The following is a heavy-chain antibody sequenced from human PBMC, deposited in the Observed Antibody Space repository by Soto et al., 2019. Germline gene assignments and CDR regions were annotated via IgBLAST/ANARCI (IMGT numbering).Heavy chain of an antibody. Sequence: GGSLRLSCAASGFTFSSYLMHWVRQAPGKGLVWVSRINGDGSSTSYADSVKGRFTISRDNAKNTLYLQMNSLRAEDTAVYSCARDASYYDNSGYYRPFDYWGQGTLVTVSS. V-gene: IGHV3-74*01. CDR3: ARDASYYDNSGYYRPFDY. CDR2: INGDGSST. J-gene: IGHJ4*02. CDR1: GFTFSSYL. D-gene: IGHD3-22*01.